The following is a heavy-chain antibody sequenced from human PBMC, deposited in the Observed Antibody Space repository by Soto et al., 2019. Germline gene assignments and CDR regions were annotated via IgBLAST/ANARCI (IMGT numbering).Heavy chain of an antibody. CDR2: IYHSGST. Sequence: PSVTLSLTCAVSGYSISSGYYWGWIRQPPGKGLEWIGSIYHSGSTYYNPSLKSRVTISVDTSKNQFSLKLSSVTAADTAVYYCARDPVNFDYWGQGTLVTVS. CDR3: ARDPVNFDY. V-gene: IGHV4-38-2*02. J-gene: IGHJ4*02. CDR1: GYSISSGYY.